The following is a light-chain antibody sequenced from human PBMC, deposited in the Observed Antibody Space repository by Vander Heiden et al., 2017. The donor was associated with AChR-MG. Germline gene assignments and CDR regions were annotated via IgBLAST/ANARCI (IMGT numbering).Light chain of an antibody. V-gene: IGKV3-20*01. CDR2: QSS. J-gene: IGKJ2*01. Sequence: EIVLTQSPGTLSLSPGERATLSCRASPSVFGNYLAGYQQKHGQAPSLLIYQSSTRATGTPDRFSGSGSGTDFTLTISRLEPEDSAVYHCQQYGSSPYTFGQGTKLEIK. CDR1: PSVFGNY. CDR3: QQYGSSPYT.